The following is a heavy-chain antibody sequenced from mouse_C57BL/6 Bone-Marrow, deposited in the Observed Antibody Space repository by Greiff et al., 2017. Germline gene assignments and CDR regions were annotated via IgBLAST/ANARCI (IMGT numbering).Heavy chain of an antibody. CDR3: AREGQAAY. CDR1: GYSITSGYY. Sequence: VQLQQSGPGLVKPSQSLSLTCSVTGYSITSGYYWNWIRQFPGNKLEWMGYISYDGSNNYNPSLKNRISITRDTSKNQFFLKLNSVTTEDTATYYCAREGQAAYWGQGTLVTVSA. D-gene: IGHD3-3*01. CDR2: ISYDGSN. J-gene: IGHJ3*01. V-gene: IGHV3-6*01.